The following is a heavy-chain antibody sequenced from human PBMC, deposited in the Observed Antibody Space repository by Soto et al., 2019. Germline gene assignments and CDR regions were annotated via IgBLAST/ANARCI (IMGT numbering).Heavy chain of an antibody. CDR2: ITYDGSNK. V-gene: IGHV3-30*18. D-gene: IGHD6-13*01. Sequence: QVQLVESGGGVVQPGRSLRLSCAASGFTFSSNGMHWVRQAPGKGLEWVAVITYDGSNKYYADSVKGRFTISRDNSKNALYLQMNSLRAEDTADYYCAKDRSIRWSFDYWGQGTLVTVSS. J-gene: IGHJ4*02. CDR3: AKDRSIRWSFDY. CDR1: GFTFSSNG.